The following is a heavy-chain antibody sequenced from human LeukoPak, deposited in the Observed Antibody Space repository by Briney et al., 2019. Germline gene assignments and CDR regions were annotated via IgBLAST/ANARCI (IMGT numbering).Heavy chain of an antibody. J-gene: IGHJ3*02. D-gene: IGHD3-3*01. Sequence: GGSLRLSCAASGFTFSIYAMSWVRQTPGKGLEWVSSISGSGGSTYYADSVKGRFTISRDNSKNTLYLQMNSLRAEDTAVYYCAKDRYDFWSGYGGPDAFDIWGQGTMVTVSS. CDR3: AKDRYDFWSGYGGPDAFDI. CDR2: ISGSGGST. CDR1: GFTFSIYA. V-gene: IGHV3-23*01.